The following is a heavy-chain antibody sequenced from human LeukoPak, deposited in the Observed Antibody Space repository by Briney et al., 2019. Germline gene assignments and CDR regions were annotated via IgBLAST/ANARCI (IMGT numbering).Heavy chain of an antibody. CDR2: VNQDGSDK. CDR1: GFIFSDSY. CDR3: RMAVDATETSGYGMDV. V-gene: IGHV3-7*01. Sequence: GGSLRLSCATSGFIFSDSYMSWIRQAPGKGLEWVAQVNQDGSDKYYVDSVKGRFTISRDSAKNSLYLQMNSLRAEDTAVYYCRMAVDATETSGYGMDVWGQGTTVTVSS. D-gene: IGHD2-15*01. J-gene: IGHJ6*02.